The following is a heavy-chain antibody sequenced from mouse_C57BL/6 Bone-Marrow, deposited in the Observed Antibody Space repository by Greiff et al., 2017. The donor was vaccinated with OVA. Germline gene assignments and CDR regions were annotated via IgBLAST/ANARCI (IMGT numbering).Heavy chain of an antibody. V-gene: IGHV1-59*01. CDR1: GYTFTSYW. CDR3: ARTGGGY. CDR2: IDPSDSYT. Sequence: QVQLQQPGAELVRPGTSVKLSCKASGYTFTSYWMHWVKQRPGQGLEWIGVIDPSDSYTNYNQKFKGKATLTVDTSSSTAYMQLSSRTSEDSAGYYCARTGGGYWGQGTSVTVSS. J-gene: IGHJ4*01.